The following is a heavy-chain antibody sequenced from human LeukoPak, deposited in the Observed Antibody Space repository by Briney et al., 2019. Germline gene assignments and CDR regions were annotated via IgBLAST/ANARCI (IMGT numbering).Heavy chain of an antibody. CDR1: GGSISSSSYY. CDR2: IYYSGST. CDR3: ARYYYDSSGYTLTDWFDP. Sequence: PSETLSLTCTVSGGSISSSSYYWGWIRQPPGKGLEWIGSIYYSGSTYYNPSLKSRVTISVDTPKNQFTLKLSSVTAADTAVYYCARYYYDSSGYTLTDWFDPWGQGTLVTVSS. D-gene: IGHD3-22*01. V-gene: IGHV4-39*01. J-gene: IGHJ5*02.